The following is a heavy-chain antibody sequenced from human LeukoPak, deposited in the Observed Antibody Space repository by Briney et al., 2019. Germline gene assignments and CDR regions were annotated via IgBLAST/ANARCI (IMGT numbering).Heavy chain of an antibody. CDR2: VYYSGNT. V-gene: IGHV4-59*01. D-gene: IGHD6-19*01. J-gene: IGHJ4*02. CDR1: GGSISTYY. CDR3: ARETSLVGFSGGLGFNY. Sequence: SETLSLTCTVSGGSISTYYWSWIRQPPGRGLEWIGYVYYSGNTDYNPSLKSRVTISVDTSKNQFSLRLSSVTAADTAVYYCARETSLVGFSGGLGFNYWGQGILVTVSS.